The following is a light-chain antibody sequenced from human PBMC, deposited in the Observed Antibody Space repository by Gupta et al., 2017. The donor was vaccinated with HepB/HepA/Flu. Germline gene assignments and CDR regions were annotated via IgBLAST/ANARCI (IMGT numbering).Light chain of an antibody. Sequence: QSALTQPASVSGSPGQSIPISCTGTSSDVGLYDFVSWYQQHPGRAPKLIIYDVYNRPSGISDRFSGSKSGNTASLTIAGLQAEDEADYYCNSFTSSSTLVFGGGTKVTVL. CDR1: SSDVGLYDF. CDR2: DVY. CDR3: NSFTSSSTLV. V-gene: IGLV2-14*03. J-gene: IGLJ2*01.